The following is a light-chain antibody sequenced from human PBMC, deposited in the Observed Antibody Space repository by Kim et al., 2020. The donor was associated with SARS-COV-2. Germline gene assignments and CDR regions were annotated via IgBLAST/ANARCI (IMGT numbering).Light chain of an antibody. CDR2: AAS. CDR3: QQYINWPLT. V-gene: IGKV3-15*01. J-gene: IGKJ4*01. Sequence: EIVMTQSPGTLSVSPGERATLSCRASQSVNSNLAWYEQKPGQAPRLLIYAASTRATGIPASFSGSGSGTEFTLTISSLQSEDFAVYYCQQYINWPLTFGGGTKVDIK. CDR1: QSVNSN.